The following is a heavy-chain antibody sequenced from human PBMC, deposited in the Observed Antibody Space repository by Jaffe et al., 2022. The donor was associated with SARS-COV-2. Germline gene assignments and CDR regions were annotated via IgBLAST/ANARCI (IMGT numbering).Heavy chain of an antibody. D-gene: IGHD3-16*01. CDR1: GFTVSSNY. CDR2: IYSGGST. Sequence: EVQLVESGGGLVQPGGSLRLSCAASGFTVSSNYMSWVRQAPGKGLEWVSVIYSGGSTFYADSVKGRFTISRDNSENTLYLQMNSLRPEDTAVYYCARDWGEFYFDHWGQGTLVSVSS. V-gene: IGHV3-66*02. J-gene: IGHJ4*02. CDR3: ARDWGEFYFDH.